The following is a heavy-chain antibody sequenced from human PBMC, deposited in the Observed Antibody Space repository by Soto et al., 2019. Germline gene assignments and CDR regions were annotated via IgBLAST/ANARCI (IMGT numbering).Heavy chain of an antibody. D-gene: IGHD3-10*01. CDR1: GFTFGQFV. J-gene: IGHJ5*02. V-gene: IGHV3-23*01. Sequence: EEQLLESGGDSVQPGGSLRLSCAASGFTFGQFVMTWVRQAPGKGLEWVSTITGSSGSTTYTESVKGRFTISRDNSKNSLYLQMNNLRADDTAIYYCAKADTGWFAPWGRGTLVTVSS. CDR2: ITGSSGST. CDR3: AKADTGWFAP.